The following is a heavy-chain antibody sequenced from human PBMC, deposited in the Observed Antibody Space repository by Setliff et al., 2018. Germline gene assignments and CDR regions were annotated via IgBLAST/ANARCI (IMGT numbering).Heavy chain of an antibody. D-gene: IGHD6-19*01. CDR1: GGSISSSSYY. Sequence: SETLSLTCTVSGGSISSSSYYWGWIRQPPGKGLEWIGSIYYSGSTYYNPSLKSRVTISVDTSKNQFSLKLSSVTAADTAVYYCARVSQYSSGWYYYYYGMDVWGQGTTVTV. CDR3: ARVSQYSSGWYYYYYGMDV. CDR2: IYYSGST. J-gene: IGHJ6*02. V-gene: IGHV4-39*07.